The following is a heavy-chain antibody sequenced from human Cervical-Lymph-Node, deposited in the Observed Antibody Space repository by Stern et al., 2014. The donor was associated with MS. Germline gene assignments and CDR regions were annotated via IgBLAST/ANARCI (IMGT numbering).Heavy chain of an antibody. V-gene: IGHV3-9*01. CDR1: GFTFEDYA. Sequence: EVQLVQSGGDLVRPGRSLRLSCAASGFTFEDYAMHWVRQAPGKGLEWVSGLNWNSGSIGYADSVKGRFTISRDNAKNSLHLQMNSLRAEDTALYYCVKGIYHSGWYFDYWGQGTLVTVSS. J-gene: IGHJ4*02. CDR3: VKGIYHSGWYFDY. D-gene: IGHD6-19*01. CDR2: LNWNSGSI.